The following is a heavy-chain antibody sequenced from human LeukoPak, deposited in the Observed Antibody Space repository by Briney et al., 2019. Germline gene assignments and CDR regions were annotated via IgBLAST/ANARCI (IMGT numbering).Heavy chain of an antibody. CDR3: ARLFYYDSRGYPYYFDY. J-gene: IGHJ4*02. CDR1: GGSISSSNYY. Sequence: SETLSLTCTVSGGSISSSNYYWGWIRQPPGKGLEWIGNIYYSGSTYYNPSLKSRVTISVDTSKNQFSLKLSSVTAADTAVYYCARLFYYDSRGYPYYFDYWGQGTLVTVSS. V-gene: IGHV4-39*01. D-gene: IGHD3-22*01. CDR2: IYYSGST.